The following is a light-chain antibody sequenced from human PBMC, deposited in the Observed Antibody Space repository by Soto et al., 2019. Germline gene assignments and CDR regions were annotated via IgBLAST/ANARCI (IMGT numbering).Light chain of an antibody. Sequence: ETVLTQSPGTVSLSPGERATLSCRTSQSVKSNYLAWYQQKPGQAPRLLIYGVFNRATGIPDRFSGSGSGTDFTLTISGLEPEDSAVYYCQHYDGSPRTFGQGTKLEL. V-gene: IGKV3-20*01. CDR2: GVF. CDR3: QHYDGSPRT. CDR1: QSVKSNY. J-gene: IGKJ2*01.